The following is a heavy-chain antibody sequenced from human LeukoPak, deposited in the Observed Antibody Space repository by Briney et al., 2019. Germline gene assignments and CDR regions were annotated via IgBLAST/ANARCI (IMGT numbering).Heavy chain of an antibody. Sequence: SETLSLTCTVSGGSISSSSYYWGWICQPPGKGLEWIGEINHSGSTNYNPSLKSRVTISVDTSKNQFSLKLSSVTAEDTAVYYCARVHPNCDFWSGSGYAFDIWGQGTMVTVSS. J-gene: IGHJ3*02. CDR1: GGSISSSSYY. D-gene: IGHD3-3*01. CDR2: INHSGST. CDR3: ARVHPNCDFWSGSGYAFDI. V-gene: IGHV4-39*07.